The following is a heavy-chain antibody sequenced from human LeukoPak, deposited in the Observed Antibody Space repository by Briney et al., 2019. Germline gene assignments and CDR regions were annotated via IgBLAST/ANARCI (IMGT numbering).Heavy chain of an antibody. Sequence: ASVKVSCKASGYTFTSYYMHWVRQAPGQGLEWMGIINPSGGSTSYAQKFQGRVTMTRDTSTSTVYMELSSLRSEDTAVYYCAGSTTVTPADYWGQGTLVTVSS. CDR1: GYTFTSYY. V-gene: IGHV1-46*01. CDR2: INPSGGST. D-gene: IGHD4-17*01. J-gene: IGHJ4*02. CDR3: AGSTTVTPADY.